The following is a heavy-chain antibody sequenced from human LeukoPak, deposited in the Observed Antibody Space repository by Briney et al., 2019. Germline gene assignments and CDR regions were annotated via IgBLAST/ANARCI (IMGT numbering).Heavy chain of an antibody. CDR2: ISSSGSTI. D-gene: IGHD3-22*01. CDR3: ARDAGGYYDSSGYSFQFDY. J-gene: IGHJ4*02. CDR1: GFTFSDYY. Sequence: GGSLRLSCAASGFTFSDYYMSWLRQAPGKALEWVSYISSSGSTIYYADSVKGRFTVSRENAKNSLYLQMNSLRAEDTAVYYCARDAGGYYDSSGYSFQFDYWGQGTLVTVSS. V-gene: IGHV3-11*01.